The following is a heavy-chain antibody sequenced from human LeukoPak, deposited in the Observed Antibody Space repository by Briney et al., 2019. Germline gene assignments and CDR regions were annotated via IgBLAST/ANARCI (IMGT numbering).Heavy chain of an antibody. CDR2: ISAYNGNT. CDR3: ARSSSSGGNFDY. V-gene: IGHV1-18*01. D-gene: IGHD6-13*01. Sequence: ASVKVSCKASGYTFTSYAMNWVRQAPGQGLEWMGWISAYNGNTNYAQKLQGRVTMTTDTSTSTAYMELRSLRSDDTAVYYCARSSSSGGNFDYWGQGTLVTVSS. J-gene: IGHJ4*02. CDR1: GYTFTSYA.